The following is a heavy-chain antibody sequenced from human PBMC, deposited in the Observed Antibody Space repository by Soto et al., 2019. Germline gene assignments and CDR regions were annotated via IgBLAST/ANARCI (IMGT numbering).Heavy chain of an antibody. V-gene: IGHV4-31*03. Sequence: PSETLCLTCTVSGGSISSGGYYWSWIRKHPGKGLEWIGYIYYSGSTYYNPSLKSRVTISVDTSKNQFSLKLSSVTAADTAVYYCARVFSDSSSFFDPXXXGXLVTXXS. CDR2: IYYSGST. J-gene: IGHJ5*02. CDR1: GGSISSGGYY. CDR3: ARVFSDSSSFFDP. D-gene: IGHD6-13*01.